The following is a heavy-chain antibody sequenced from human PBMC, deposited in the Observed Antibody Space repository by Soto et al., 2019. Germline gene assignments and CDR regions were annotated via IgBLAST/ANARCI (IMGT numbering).Heavy chain of an antibody. CDR3: AREPLD. Sequence: QVQLQESGPGLVKPSQTLSLTCTVSGGSISRGGYYWSWIRQHPGKGLGWIGNIYYSGSTYYNPSLKSRVTISVDTSKDQSALKVSSVTAAETAVYYCAREPLDWGQGTLVTVSS. CDR2: IYYSGST. J-gene: IGHJ4*02. V-gene: IGHV4-31*03. CDR1: GGSISRGGYY.